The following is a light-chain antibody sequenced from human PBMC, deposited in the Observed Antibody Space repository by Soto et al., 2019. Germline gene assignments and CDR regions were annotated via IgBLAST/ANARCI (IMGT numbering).Light chain of an antibody. CDR3: MQALQPPWA. CDR2: LGS. J-gene: IGKJ1*01. Sequence: DIVMTQSPLSLPVTPGEPASISCRSSQSLLHSNGYNYLDWYLQKPGQSPQLLIYLGSNRASGVPDRFSGSGTGTDFTLKISRVEAEDVGVYYCMQALQPPWAVGPGTKV. V-gene: IGKV2-28*01. CDR1: QSLLHSNGYNY.